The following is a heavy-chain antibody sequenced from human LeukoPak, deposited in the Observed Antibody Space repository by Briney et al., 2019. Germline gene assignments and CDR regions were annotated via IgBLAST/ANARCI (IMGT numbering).Heavy chain of an antibody. D-gene: IGHD5-18*01. CDR1: GFTFSDYS. CDR2: ISSISSYI. J-gene: IGHJ5*02. Sequence: GGSLRLSCAASGFTFSDYSMHWVRQAPGKGLEWVSCISSISSYIYYADSVRGRFTISRDNAKNSLYLQMNSLTAEDTAVYYCARGQLWQTGWFDPWGQGTLVTVSS. CDR3: ARGQLWQTGWFDP. V-gene: IGHV3-21*01.